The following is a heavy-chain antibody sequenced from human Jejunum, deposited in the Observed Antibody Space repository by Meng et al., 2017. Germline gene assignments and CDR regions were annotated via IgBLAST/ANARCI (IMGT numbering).Heavy chain of an antibody. CDR3: VSWGSRDY. D-gene: IGHD3-16*01. V-gene: IGHV3-7*01. CDR2: INQDRSEK. Sequence: GESLMISCAAAGSTFSGSYMNWLRQAAGKGLEWVANINQDRSEKINVDSVKGRITISRDNAKNSLYLQMNSLRVEDTGVYYCVSWGSRDYWGQGTLVTVSS. J-gene: IGHJ4*02. CDR1: GSTFSGSY.